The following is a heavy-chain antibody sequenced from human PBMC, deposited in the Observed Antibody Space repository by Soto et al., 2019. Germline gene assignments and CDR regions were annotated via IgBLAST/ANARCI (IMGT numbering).Heavy chain of an antibody. CDR3: ARSMRYTAILKSTFDY. J-gene: IGHJ4*02. V-gene: IGHV4-34*01. CDR2: INHSGST. D-gene: IGHD5-18*01. CDR1: GGSFSGYY. Sequence: SSETLSLTCAVYGGSFSGYYWSWIRQPPGKGLEWIGEINHSGSTNYNPSLKSRVTISVDTSKNQFSLKLSSVTAADTAVYYCARSMRYTAILKSTFDYWGQGTLVTVSS.